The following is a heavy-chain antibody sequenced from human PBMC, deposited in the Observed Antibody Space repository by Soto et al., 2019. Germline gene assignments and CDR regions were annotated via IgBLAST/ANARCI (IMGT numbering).Heavy chain of an antibody. CDR1: GFIFSSYW. Sequence: EVQLVESGGGLVQPGGSLRVSCAASGFIFSSYWMPWVRQDPGKGLVWVSRISSDGSITFYADSAKGRFTISRDNAKNTLDLQMSSLRAEDTAVYYCTREVVAYSYDYWGQGTLVTVSS. CDR2: ISSDGSIT. D-gene: IGHD5-18*01. V-gene: IGHV3-74*01. J-gene: IGHJ4*02. CDR3: TREVVAYSYDY.